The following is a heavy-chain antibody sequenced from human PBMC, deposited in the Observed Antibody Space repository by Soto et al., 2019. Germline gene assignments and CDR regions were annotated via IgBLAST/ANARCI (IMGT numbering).Heavy chain of an antibody. CDR1: SGPDRSHN. Sequence: QVQLQQSGPRLVKPSETLSLTCTVSSGPDRSHNWGWIRQPPGRGLEWIGYVYYTGDTAYNPSLRSRVSISADTSTNDISLTLSSVTAADTGVYYCVRQGIDYLHGLVDVWGQGTTVSVS. D-gene: IGHD4-17*01. CDR3: VRQGIDYLHGLVDV. J-gene: IGHJ6*02. CDR2: VYYTGDT. V-gene: IGHV4-59*08.